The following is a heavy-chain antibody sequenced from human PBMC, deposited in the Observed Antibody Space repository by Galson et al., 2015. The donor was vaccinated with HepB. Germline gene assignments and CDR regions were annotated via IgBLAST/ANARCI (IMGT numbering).Heavy chain of an antibody. J-gene: IGHJ3*02. V-gene: IGHV6-1*01. D-gene: IGHD5-24*01. CDR1: GDSVSSNRAA. CDR2: TLYRSKWSI. CDR3: ASVGPGRDSYNDVALEI. Sequence: AISGDSVSSNRAAWNWIRQSPSRGLEWLGRTLYRSKWSIDYAASVRSRIIINPDTSNNQVSLQLNSVTPEDTAVYYCASVGPGRDSYNDVALEIWAQGTMVTVTS.